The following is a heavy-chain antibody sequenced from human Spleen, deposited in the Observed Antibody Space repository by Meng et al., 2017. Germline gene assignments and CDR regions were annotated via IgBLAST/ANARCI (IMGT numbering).Heavy chain of an antibody. Sequence: SETLSLTCTVSGGSISSYYWSWIRQPPGKGLEWIGYIYYSGSTNYNPSLKSRATISVDTSKNQFSLKLSSVTAADTAVYYCARDSSRYYDRSGYPIYYYGMDVWGQGTTVTVSS. CDR2: IYYSGST. V-gene: IGHV4-59*01. CDR3: ARDSSRYYDRSGYPIYYYGMDV. J-gene: IGHJ6*02. D-gene: IGHD3-22*01. CDR1: GGSISSYY.